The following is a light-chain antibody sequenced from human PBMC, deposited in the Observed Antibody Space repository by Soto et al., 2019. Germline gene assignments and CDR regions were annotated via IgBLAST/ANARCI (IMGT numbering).Light chain of an antibody. Sequence: VLTQSPGTLSLSPGERATLSCRASQSVSSSYLAWYQQKPGQAPRLLIYGASRRATGIPDRFSGSGYGTDFTLTISRLETEDFAVYYCHQYGSSPPRTFGQGTKLEIK. CDR1: QSVSSSY. CDR3: HQYGSSPPRT. V-gene: IGKV3-20*01. J-gene: IGKJ2*01. CDR2: GAS.